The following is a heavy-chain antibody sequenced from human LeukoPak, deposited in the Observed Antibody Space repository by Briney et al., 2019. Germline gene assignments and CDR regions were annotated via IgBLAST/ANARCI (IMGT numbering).Heavy chain of an antibody. J-gene: IGHJ4*02. D-gene: IGHD3-10*01. CDR3: AKTVGYGSFDFDY. CDR2: ISGSGGST. V-gene: IGHV3-23*01. CDR1: GFTFSSYA. Sequence: GGSLRLSCAASGFTFSSYAMSWVRQAPGKGLEWVSAISGSGGSTYYADSVKGRFTISRDKSKYTLYLQMNSLRAEDTAVYYCAKTVGYGSFDFDYWGQGTLVTVSS.